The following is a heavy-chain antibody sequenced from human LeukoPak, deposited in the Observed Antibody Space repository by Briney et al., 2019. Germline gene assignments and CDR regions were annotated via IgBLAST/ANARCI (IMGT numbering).Heavy chain of an antibody. Sequence: PGGSLRLSCAASGFTFDDYAMHWVRQAPGKGLEWVSGISWNSGSIGYTDSVEGRFTISRDNAKNSLYLQMNSLRAEDTALYYCAKDVEYSSGCIDYWGQGTLVIVSS. CDR1: GFTFDDYA. CDR2: ISWNSGSI. CDR3: AKDVEYSSGCIDY. D-gene: IGHD6-19*01. V-gene: IGHV3-9*01. J-gene: IGHJ4*02.